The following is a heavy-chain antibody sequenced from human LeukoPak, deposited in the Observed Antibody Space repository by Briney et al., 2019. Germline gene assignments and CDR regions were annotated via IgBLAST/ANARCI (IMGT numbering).Heavy chain of an antibody. CDR1: GYTFTSYY. CDR2: INPSGGST. V-gene: IGHV1-46*01. D-gene: IGHD2/OR15-2a*01. Sequence: ASVKVSRKASGYTFTSYYMHWVRQAPGQGLEWMGIINPSGGSTSYAQKFQGRVTMTRDTSTSTVYMELSSLRSEDTAVYYCARVQGNIPNYYYGMDVWGQGTTVTVSS. J-gene: IGHJ6*02. CDR3: ARVQGNIPNYYYGMDV.